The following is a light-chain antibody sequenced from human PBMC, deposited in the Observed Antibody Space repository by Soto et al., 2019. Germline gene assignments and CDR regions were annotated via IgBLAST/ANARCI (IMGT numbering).Light chain of an antibody. Sequence: DIHMTQSPSSLSASVGDRVTISCQASQDITNSLNWYQQRPGKAPKLLIFDASNFETGVPSRFSGSGSGTHFTLTITSLQPEYIATYYCQQYYDLPHTFGLGTKVDIK. CDR2: DAS. CDR1: QDITNS. J-gene: IGKJ3*01. CDR3: QQYYDLPHT. V-gene: IGKV1-33*01.